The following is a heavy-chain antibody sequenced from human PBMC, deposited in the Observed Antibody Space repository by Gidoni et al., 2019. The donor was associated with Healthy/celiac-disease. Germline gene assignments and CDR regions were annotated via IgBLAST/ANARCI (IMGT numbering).Heavy chain of an antibody. D-gene: IGHD3-9*01. CDR1: GLTFSSYG. Sequence: EVQLVESGGGLVKPGGSLRLSCAASGLTFSSYGMNWVRQAPGKGLEWVSSISSSSSYIYYADSVKGRFTISRDNAKNSLYLQMNSLRAEDTAVYYCAREVGYYDILTGYYRPYYFDYWGQGTLVTVSS. V-gene: IGHV3-21*01. J-gene: IGHJ4*02. CDR2: ISSSSSYI. CDR3: AREVGYYDILTGYYRPYYFDY.